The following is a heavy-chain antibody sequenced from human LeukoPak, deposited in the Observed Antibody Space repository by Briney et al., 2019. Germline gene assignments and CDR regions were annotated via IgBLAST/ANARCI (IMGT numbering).Heavy chain of an antibody. V-gene: IGHV3-23*01. CDR1: GITLSNYG. Sequence: GGSLRLSFAVSGITLSNYGMSWARQAPGKGLEWVAGISDSGGSTNYADSVKGRFTISRDNPKNTLYLQMNSLRAEDTAVYFCAKRGVVIRVILVGFHKEAYYFDSWGQGALVTVSS. CDR3: AKRGVVIRVILVGFHKEAYYFDS. D-gene: IGHD3-22*01. CDR2: ISDSGGST. J-gene: IGHJ4*02.